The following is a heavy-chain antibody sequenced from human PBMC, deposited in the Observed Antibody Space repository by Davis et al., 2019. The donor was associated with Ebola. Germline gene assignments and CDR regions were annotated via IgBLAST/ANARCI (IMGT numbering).Heavy chain of an antibody. CDR2: INPNSGGT. J-gene: IGHJ4*02. CDR1: GYPFTSYY. V-gene: IGHV1-2*04. CDR3: ARARNYDFWSGYYKEGGVFDY. Sequence: ASVTVSRKASGYPFTSYYMHWVRQAPGQGLEWMGWINPNSGGTNYAQKFQGWVTMTRDTSISTAYMELSRLRSDDTAVYYCARARNYDFWSGYYKEGGVFDYWGQGTLVTVSS. D-gene: IGHD3-3*01.